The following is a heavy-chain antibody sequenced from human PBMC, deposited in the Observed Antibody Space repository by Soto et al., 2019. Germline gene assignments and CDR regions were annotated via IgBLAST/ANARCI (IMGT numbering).Heavy chain of an antibody. CDR3: ARNLAYYYDSSGYYPSGYFDS. Sequence: PSETLSLTCTVSSGSISSGDYYWMWIRQPPGKGLEWIGYIYYSGSTFYNPSLKSRLIISLHMSKNQFSLKLSSVTAADTAMYFCARNLAYYYDSSGYYPSGYFDSWGQGTLVTVSS. CDR1: SGSISSGDYY. J-gene: IGHJ4*02. D-gene: IGHD3-22*01. CDR2: IYYSGST. V-gene: IGHV4-30-4*01.